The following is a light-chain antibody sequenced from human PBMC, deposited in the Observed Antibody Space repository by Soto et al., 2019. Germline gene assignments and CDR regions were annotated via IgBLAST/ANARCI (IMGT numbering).Light chain of an antibody. CDR3: QQYGSSPLMYT. V-gene: IGKV3-20*01. J-gene: IGKJ2*01. CDR1: QSVTRNY. Sequence: EIVLTQSPGTLSLSPGERATLSCRASQSVTRNYLAWYQQKPGQAPRLLIYGASIRATGVPYRFSGSGSGTDFTLTITRLEPEDFAVYYCQQYGSSPLMYTFGQGTNLGVK. CDR2: GAS.